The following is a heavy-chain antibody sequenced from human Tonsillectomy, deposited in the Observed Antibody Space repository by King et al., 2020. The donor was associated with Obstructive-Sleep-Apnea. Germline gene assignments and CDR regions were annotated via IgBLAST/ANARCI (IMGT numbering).Heavy chain of an antibody. CDR3: ARQGDVGYYYYGMDV. V-gene: IGHV3-21*01. CDR2: ISSSSSYI. J-gene: IGHJ6*02. D-gene: IGHD1-26*01. Sequence: VQLVESGGGLVKPGGSLRLSCAASGFTFSSYSMNWVRQAPGKGLEWVSSISSSSSYIYYADSVKGRFTISRDNAKNSLYLQMNSLRAEDTAVYYCARQGDVGYYYYGMDVWRQGTTVTVSS. CDR1: GFTFSSYS.